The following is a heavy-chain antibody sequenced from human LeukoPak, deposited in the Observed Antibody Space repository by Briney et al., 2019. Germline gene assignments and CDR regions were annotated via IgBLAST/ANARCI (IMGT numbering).Heavy chain of an antibody. CDR3: ARDRGYSSSWYGPYYYMDV. CDR1: GGSISSSSYY. Sequence: PSETLSLTCTVSGGSISSSSYYWGWIRQPPGKGLEWMANIKQDGSEKYYVDSVKGRFTISRDNAKNSLYLQMNSLRAEDTAVYYCARDRGYSSSWYGPYYYMDVWGKGTTVTISS. CDR2: IKQDGSEK. V-gene: IGHV3-7*01. J-gene: IGHJ6*03. D-gene: IGHD6-13*01.